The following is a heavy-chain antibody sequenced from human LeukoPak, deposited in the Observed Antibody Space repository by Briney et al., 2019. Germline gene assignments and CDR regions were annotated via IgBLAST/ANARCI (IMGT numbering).Heavy chain of an antibody. J-gene: IGHJ3*02. CDR3: ARPSGHTYCGGDCYPNDAFDI. V-gene: IGHV1-2*02. Sequence: ASVKVSCKASGYTFTGYYMHWVRQAPGQGLEWMGWINPNSGGTNYAQKFQGRVTMTRDTSISTAYMELSRLRSDDTAMYYCARPSGHTYCGGDCYPNDAFDIWGQGTMVTVSS. CDR1: GYTFTGYY. D-gene: IGHD2-21*02. CDR2: INPNSGGT.